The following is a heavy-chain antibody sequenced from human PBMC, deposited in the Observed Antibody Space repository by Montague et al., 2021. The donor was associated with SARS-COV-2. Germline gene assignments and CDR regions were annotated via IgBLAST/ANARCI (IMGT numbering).Heavy chain of an antibody. CDR1: GGSISSRSYY. J-gene: IGHJ5*02. CDR3: VRDGTAGDWFDP. D-gene: IGHD1-26*01. CDR2: IYYSGNT. V-gene: IGHV4-39*07. Sequence: SETLSLTCTISGGSISSRSYYWGWIRQPPGKGLEWIGGIYYSGNTYYKPSLKSRVTISVDPSKNQFSLKLTSMTAADTAVYFCVRDGTAGDWFDPWGQGTLVTVSS.